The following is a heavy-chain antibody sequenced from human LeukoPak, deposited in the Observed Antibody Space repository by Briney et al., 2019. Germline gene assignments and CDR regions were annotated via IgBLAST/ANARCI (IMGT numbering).Heavy chain of an antibody. CDR1: GGSISSSNW. Sequence: SETLSLTCAVSGGSISSSNWWSWVRQPPGKGLEWIEEISHSGNINYNPSLKSRVTISVDKSKNQFSLKLTSVTAADTAVYYCARGGLTFGGNWGQGTLVTVSS. CDR2: ISHSGNI. V-gene: IGHV4-4*02. CDR3: ARGGLTFGGN. J-gene: IGHJ4*02. D-gene: IGHD1-14*01.